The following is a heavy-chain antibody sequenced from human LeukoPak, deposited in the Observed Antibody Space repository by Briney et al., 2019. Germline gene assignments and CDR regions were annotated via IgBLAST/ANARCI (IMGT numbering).Heavy chain of an antibody. CDR3: ALEYYYDSSGYPENAFDI. Sequence: GGSLRLSCAASGFTFSSYAMHWVRQAPGKGLEWVAVISYDGSNKYYADSVKGRFTISRDNSKNTLYLQMNSLRAEDTAVYYCALEYYYDSSGYPENAFDIWGQGTMVTVSS. V-gene: IGHV3-30*03. D-gene: IGHD3-22*01. J-gene: IGHJ3*02. CDR2: ISYDGSNK. CDR1: GFTFSSYA.